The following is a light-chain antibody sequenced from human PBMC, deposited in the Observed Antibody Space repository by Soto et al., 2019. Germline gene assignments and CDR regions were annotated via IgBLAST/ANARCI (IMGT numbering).Light chain of an antibody. CDR3: QQYSQAPLT. CDR2: GAS. V-gene: IGKV3-20*01. Sequence: EIVLTQSPGTLSLSPGERATLSCRASQSVSINLAWYQQKAGQAPRLVIYGASTRATGIPDRFSASGSGTDFTLTISRLEPEDFAVYYCQQYSQAPLTFGQGTKVDIK. J-gene: IGKJ1*01. CDR1: QSVSIN.